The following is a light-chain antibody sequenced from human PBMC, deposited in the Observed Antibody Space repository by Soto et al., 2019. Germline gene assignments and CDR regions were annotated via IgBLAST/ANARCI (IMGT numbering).Light chain of an antibody. V-gene: IGLV2-14*01. CDR3: SSYTTSGSLV. CDR1: SSDVGGYNY. CDR2: DVS. J-gene: IGLJ2*01. Sequence: QSALTQPASVSASPGQSITISCTGTSSDVGGYNYVSWYQQHPGKAPKLMIYDVSNRPSGVSNRFSGSKSGNTASLTISGLQAEDEADYYCSSYTTSGSLVFGGGTNLTVL.